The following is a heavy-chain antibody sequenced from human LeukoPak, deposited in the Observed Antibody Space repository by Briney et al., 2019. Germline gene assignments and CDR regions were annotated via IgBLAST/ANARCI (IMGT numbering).Heavy chain of an antibody. CDR3: ARDQGSYYAFDI. CDR2: IYHSGIT. V-gene: IGHV4-4*02. D-gene: IGHD1-26*01. J-gene: IGHJ3*02. Sequence: PSETLSLTCAVSGGSISSNNWWVWVRQPPGKGLEWIGEIYHSGITSYNPSLKSRLTISVDKSKNQFSLNLNSVTAADTAVYYCARDQGSYYAFDIWGQGTMVTVSS. CDR1: GGSISSNNW.